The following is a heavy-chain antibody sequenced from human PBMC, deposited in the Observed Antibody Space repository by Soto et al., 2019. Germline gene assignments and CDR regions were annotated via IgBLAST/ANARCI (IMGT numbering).Heavy chain of an antibody. J-gene: IGHJ4*02. D-gene: IGHD3-10*01. CDR3: ASSYGSGYRAFDY. CDR2: VNPIVSMS. V-gene: IGHV1-69*02. Sequence: QVQLVQSGAEVKRPGSSVKVSCKASGDTFNFYSINWVRQAPGLGLEWMGRVNPIVSMSNYAQKFQGRVTMTAEKSTRTADMELSSLRSEDTAIYYCASSYGSGYRAFDYWGQGALVTVSS. CDR1: GDTFNFYS.